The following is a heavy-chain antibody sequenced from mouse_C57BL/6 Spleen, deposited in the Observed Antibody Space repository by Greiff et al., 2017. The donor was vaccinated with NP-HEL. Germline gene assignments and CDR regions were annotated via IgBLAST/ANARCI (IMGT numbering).Heavy chain of an antibody. CDR1: GYTFTSYW. CDR3: ARSWGFAY. Sequence: QVQLKESGAELVRPGSSVKLSCKASGYTFTSYWMHWVKQRPIQGLEWIGNIDPSDSETHYNQKFKDKATLTVDKSSSTAYMQLSSLTSEDSAVYYCARSWGFAYWGQGTLVTVSA. V-gene: IGHV1-52*01. J-gene: IGHJ3*01. CDR2: IDPSDSET.